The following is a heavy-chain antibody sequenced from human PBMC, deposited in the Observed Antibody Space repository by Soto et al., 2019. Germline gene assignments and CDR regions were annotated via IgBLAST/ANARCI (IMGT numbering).Heavy chain of an antibody. D-gene: IGHD6-19*01. CDR3: ARDPRYSSGWYRSAAFDY. J-gene: IGHJ4*02. V-gene: IGHV3-48*02. Sequence: VGSLRLSCAASGFTFSSYSMNWVRQAPGKGLEWVSYISSSSSTIYYADSVKGRFTISRDNAKNSLYLQMNSLRDEDTAVYYCARDPRYSSGWYRSAAFDYWGQGTLVTVSS. CDR1: GFTFSSYS. CDR2: ISSSSSTI.